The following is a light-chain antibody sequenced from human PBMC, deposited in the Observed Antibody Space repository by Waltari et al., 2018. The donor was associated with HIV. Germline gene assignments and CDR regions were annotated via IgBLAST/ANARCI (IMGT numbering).Light chain of an antibody. Sequence: IVMTQSPAILSVSQGERVPLSRRASQGVGSNLAWYQQKVGQAPRLLIYGAATRAAEIPVRFSGSGSGTDFTLTIDSLQSEDFATYYCQQYNIRPRGNTFGQGTKLQIK. CDR3: QQYNIRPRGNT. CDR2: GAA. CDR1: QGVGSN. V-gene: IGKV3-15*01. J-gene: IGKJ2*01.